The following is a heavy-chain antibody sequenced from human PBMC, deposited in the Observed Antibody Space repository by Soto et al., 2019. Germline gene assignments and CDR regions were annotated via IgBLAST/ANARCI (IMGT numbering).Heavy chain of an antibody. CDR3: ASAIWSGYYNYGNYYGMDV. D-gene: IGHD3-3*01. V-gene: IGHV4-31*03. CDR1: GGSISSGGYY. J-gene: IGHJ6*02. CDR2: IYYSGST. Sequence: SETLSLTCTVSGGSISSGGYYWSWIRQHPGKGLEWIGYIYYSGSTYYNPSLKSRVTISVDTSKNQFSLKLSSVTAADTAVYYCASAIWSGYYNYGNYYGMDVWGQGTTVTVSS.